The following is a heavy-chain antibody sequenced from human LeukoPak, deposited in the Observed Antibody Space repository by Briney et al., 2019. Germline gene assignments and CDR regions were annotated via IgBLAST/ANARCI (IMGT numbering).Heavy chain of an antibody. CDR3: ARTGYTSRWAIDY. Sequence: GESLKISCKGSGYSFTTYWIGWVRQMPGKGLEWMGIIYPGDSDTRYSPSFQGQVTISADKSISTAYLQWGSLKASDTAMYYCARTGYTSRWAIDYWGQGTLVTVSS. CDR1: GYSFTTYW. D-gene: IGHD6-13*01. J-gene: IGHJ4*02. CDR2: IYPGDSDT. V-gene: IGHV5-51*01.